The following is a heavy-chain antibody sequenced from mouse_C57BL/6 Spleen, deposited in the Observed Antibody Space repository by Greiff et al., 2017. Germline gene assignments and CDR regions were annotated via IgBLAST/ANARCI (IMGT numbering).Heavy chain of an antibody. CDR2: IDPSDSET. V-gene: IGHV1-52*01. Sequence: QVQLQQPGAELVRPGSSVKLSCKASGYTFTSYWMHWVKQRPIQGLEWIGNIDPSDSETHYNQKFKDKATLTVDKSSSTAYMQLSSLTSEDSAVYYCARWITTVGDFDYWGKGTTLTVSS. D-gene: IGHD1-1*01. CDR3: ARWITTVGDFDY. CDR1: GYTFTSYW. J-gene: IGHJ2*01.